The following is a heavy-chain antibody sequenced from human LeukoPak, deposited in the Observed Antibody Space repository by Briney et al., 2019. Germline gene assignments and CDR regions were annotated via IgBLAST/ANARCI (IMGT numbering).Heavy chain of an antibody. D-gene: IGHD6-19*01. J-gene: IGHJ4*02. CDR1: GFTFEEHG. CDR2: INWNGGST. CDR3: AGGDSSGWYFDY. V-gene: IGHV3-20*04. Sequence: GGSLRLSCLASGFTFEEHGMSWVRQAPGKGLEWVSGINWNGGSTGYGESAKGRFTISRDNAKNSLYLQMNSLRAEDTALYYCAGGDSSGWYFDYWGQGTLVTVSS.